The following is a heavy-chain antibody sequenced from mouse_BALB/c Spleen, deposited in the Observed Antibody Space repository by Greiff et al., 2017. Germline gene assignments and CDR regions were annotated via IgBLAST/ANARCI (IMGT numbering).Heavy chain of an antibody. V-gene: IGHV1-14*01. CDR2: ISTYNDGT. J-gene: IGHJ4*01. D-gene: IGHD2-1*01. Sequence: EVQLQQSGPELVKPGASVKMSCKASGYTFTSYVMHWVKQNPGQGLEWIGDISTYNDGTKYNEKFKGKATLTSDKSSSTAYMELSSLTSEESAVYYCAKGCGNLLYCDYMDYWGQGTTVTVSS. CDR3: AKGCGNLLYCDYMDY. CDR1: GYTFTSYV.